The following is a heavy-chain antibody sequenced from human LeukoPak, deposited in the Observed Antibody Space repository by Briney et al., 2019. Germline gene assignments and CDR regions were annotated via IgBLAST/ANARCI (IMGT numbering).Heavy chain of an antibody. CDR2: IYYSGST. V-gene: IGHV4-39*01. D-gene: IGHD3-22*01. Sequence: PPETLSLTCTVSGGSISSSSYYWGWIRQPPGKGLERIGSIYYSGSTYYNPSLKSRVTISVDTSKNQFSLKLGSVTAADTAVYYCACDYCDSSGYYYFDYWGQGTLVTVSS. CDR1: GGSISSSSYY. J-gene: IGHJ4*02. CDR3: ACDYCDSSGYYYFDY.